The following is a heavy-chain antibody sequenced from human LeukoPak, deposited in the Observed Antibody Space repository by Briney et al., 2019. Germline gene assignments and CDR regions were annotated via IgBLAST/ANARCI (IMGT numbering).Heavy chain of an antibody. CDR2: ISSSSSYI. CDR1: GLTFSSYS. Sequence: GGSLRLSCAASGLTFSSYSMNWVRQAPGKGLEWVSSISSSSSYIYYAGSVKGRFTISRDNAKNSLYLQMNSLRAEDTAVYYCARDRLAAGTAGFDYWGQGTLVTVSS. V-gene: IGHV3-21*01. D-gene: IGHD6-13*01. J-gene: IGHJ4*02. CDR3: ARDRLAAGTAGFDY.